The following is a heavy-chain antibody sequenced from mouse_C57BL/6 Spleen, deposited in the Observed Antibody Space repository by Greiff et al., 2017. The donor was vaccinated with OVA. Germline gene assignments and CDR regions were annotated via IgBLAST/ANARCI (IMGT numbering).Heavy chain of an antibody. D-gene: IGHD2-2*01. CDR3: AKGRARGYRESYYFDY. CDR1: GFTFSDYG. V-gene: IGHV5-17*01. CDR2: ISSGSSTI. Sequence: EVKLMESGGGLVKPGGSLKLSCAASGFTFSDYGMHWVRQAPEKGLEWVAYISSGSSTIYYADTVKGRFTISRDNAKNTLFLQMTGLRSEDTAMYYCAKGRARGYRESYYFDYWGQGTTLTVSS. J-gene: IGHJ2*01.